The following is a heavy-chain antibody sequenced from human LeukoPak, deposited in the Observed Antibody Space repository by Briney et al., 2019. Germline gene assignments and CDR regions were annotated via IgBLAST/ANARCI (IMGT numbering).Heavy chain of an antibody. J-gene: IGHJ4*02. D-gene: IGHD2-15*01. CDR2: IEEDGSEK. CDR3: AAGLLHFDY. V-gene: IGHV3-7*01. CDR1: RFTFSSYW. Sequence: GGSLRLSCATSRFTFSSYWMSWVRQAPGKGLEWVANIEEDGSEKYYVDSVKGRFTISRDNAKNSLYLQMNSLRAEDTAVYYCAAGLLHFDYWGQGTLVTV.